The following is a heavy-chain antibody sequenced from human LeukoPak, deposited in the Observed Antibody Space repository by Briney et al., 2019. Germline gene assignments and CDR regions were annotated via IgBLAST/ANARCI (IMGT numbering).Heavy chain of an antibody. J-gene: IGHJ3*02. CDR1: GFTFSSYW. D-gene: IGHD2-8*02. CDR3: ARVNTGAFDI. V-gene: IGHV3-7*01. CDR2: IKQDGTEK. Sequence: GGSLRLSCAASGFTFSSYWVTWVRQAPGKGLEWVANIKQDGTEKYYVDSVRGRFTISRDNAKNSLYLQMNSLRAEDTAVYYCARVNTGAFDIWGQGTMVTVSS.